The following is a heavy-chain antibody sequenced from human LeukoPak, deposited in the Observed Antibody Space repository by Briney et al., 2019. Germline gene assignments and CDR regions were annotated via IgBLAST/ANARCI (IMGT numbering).Heavy chain of an antibody. D-gene: IGHD1-26*01. V-gene: IGHV3-20*04. CDR2: INWNGGST. Sequence: GGSLRLSCAASGFTFDDYGMSWVRQAPGKGLEWVSGINWNGGSTGYADSVKGRFTISRDNAKNSLYLQMNSLRAEDTAVYYCARVGWELYYYYYYMDVWGKGTTVTVSS. J-gene: IGHJ6*03. CDR3: ARVGWELYYYYYYMDV. CDR1: GFTFDDYG.